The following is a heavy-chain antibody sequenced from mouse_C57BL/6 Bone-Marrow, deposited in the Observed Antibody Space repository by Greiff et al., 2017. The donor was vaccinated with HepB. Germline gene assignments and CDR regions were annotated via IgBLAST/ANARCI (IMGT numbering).Heavy chain of an antibody. J-gene: IGHJ4*01. CDR2: ISSGGSYT. CDR3: ARQSRCAMDY. V-gene: IGHV5-6*01. D-gene: IGHD1-1*01. Sequence: EVQGVESGGDLVKPGGSLKLSCAASGFTFSSYGMSWVRQTPDKRLEWVATISSGGSYTYYPDSVKGRFTISRDNAKNTLYLQMSSLKSEDTAMYYCARQSRCAMDYWGQGTSVTVSS. CDR1: GFTFSSYG.